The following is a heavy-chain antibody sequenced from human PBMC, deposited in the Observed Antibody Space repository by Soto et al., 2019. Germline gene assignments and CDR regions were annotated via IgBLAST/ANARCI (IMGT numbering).Heavy chain of an antibody. D-gene: IGHD2-2*01. CDR2: INPSGGST. Sequence: ASVKVSCKASGYTFTSYYMHWVRQAPGQGLEWMGIINPSGGSTSYAQKFQGGVTMTRDTSTSTVYMELSSLRSEDTAVYYCARGGIFVVVPAAKRGAFDIWGQGTMVTVSS. J-gene: IGHJ3*02. CDR3: ARGGIFVVVPAAKRGAFDI. V-gene: IGHV1-46*03. CDR1: GYTFTSYY.